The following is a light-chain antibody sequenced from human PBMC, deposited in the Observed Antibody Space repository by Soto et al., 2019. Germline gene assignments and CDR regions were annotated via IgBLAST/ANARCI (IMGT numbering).Light chain of an antibody. Sequence: DIQMTQSPATLSASVGDRVTITCRASQSISDWLAWYQQRPGKAPKVLIYRASSLESGVPSRFSGSGFGTEFTLTISSLQPDDFATYYCQPYNNYPVTFGQGTKVDIK. J-gene: IGKJ2*01. V-gene: IGKV1-5*03. CDR3: QPYNNYPVT. CDR1: QSISDW. CDR2: RAS.